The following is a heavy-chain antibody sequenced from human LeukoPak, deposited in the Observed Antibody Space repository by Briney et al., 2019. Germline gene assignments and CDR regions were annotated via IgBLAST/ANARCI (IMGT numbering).Heavy chain of an antibody. V-gene: IGHV4-39*01. Sequence: SETLSLTCTVSGGSISSSRYYWGWIRQPPGKGLEWIGSIYYSGSTYYNPSLKSRVTISVDTSKNQFSLKLSSVTAADTAVYYCARLVLGSHTYYYDSSGYYYDYWGQGTLVTVSS. CDR3: ARLVLGSHTYYYDSSGYYYDY. D-gene: IGHD3-22*01. J-gene: IGHJ4*02. CDR2: IYYSGST. CDR1: GGSISSSRYY.